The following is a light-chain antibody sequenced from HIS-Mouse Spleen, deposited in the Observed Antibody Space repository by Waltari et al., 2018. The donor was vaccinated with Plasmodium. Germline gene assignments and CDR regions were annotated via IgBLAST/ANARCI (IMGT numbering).Light chain of an antibody. Sequence: QSALTQPRSVSGSPGQSGTISCTGPSSVVGGYNYLLWYQQHPGKAPKLMIYDVSKRPSGVPDRFSGSKSGNTASLTISGLQAEDEADYYCCSYAGSYTWVFGGGTKLTVL. J-gene: IGLJ3*02. V-gene: IGLV2-11*01. CDR1: SSVVGGYNY. CDR2: DVS. CDR3: CSYAGSYTWV.